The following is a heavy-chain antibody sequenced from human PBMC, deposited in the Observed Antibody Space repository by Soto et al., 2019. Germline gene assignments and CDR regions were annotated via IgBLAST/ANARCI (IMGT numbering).Heavy chain of an antibody. CDR1: GFTFSNYA. V-gene: IGHV3-30*04. CDR3: ARDSRTDGYKYDYFDY. D-gene: IGHD5-12*01. J-gene: IGHJ4*02. Sequence: QVQLVESGGGVVQPGRSLRLSCTASGFTFSNYAIHWVRQAPGKGLEWVALISYDGRDEYYADSVKGRFTISRDNSKNTLYLQMNSLRAVDTGMFYCARDSRTDGYKYDYFDYWGQGTLVTVSS. CDR2: ISYDGRDE.